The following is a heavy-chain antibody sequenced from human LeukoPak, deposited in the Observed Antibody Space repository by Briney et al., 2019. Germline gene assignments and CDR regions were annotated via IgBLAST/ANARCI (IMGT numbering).Heavy chain of an antibody. CDR1: GFTFNYYG. Sequence: PGGSLRLSCAASGFTFNYYGMHWVRQAPGKGLEWVAFIRYDGSNKYYTDPVKGRFTISRDNSKNTLYLQMNSLRAEDTAVYYCAKARGYCSSTSCFRPFDYWGQGTLVTVSS. D-gene: IGHD2-2*01. J-gene: IGHJ4*02. CDR2: IRYDGSNK. CDR3: AKARGYCSSTSCFRPFDY. V-gene: IGHV3-30*02.